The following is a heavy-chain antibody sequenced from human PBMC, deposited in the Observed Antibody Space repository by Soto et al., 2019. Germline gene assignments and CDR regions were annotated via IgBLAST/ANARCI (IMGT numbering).Heavy chain of an antibody. V-gene: IGHV3-72*01. CDR1: GFTFSDHY. CDR2: TRNKDNSYST. CDR3: ARDLFHDNSAQPFDY. D-gene: IGHD3-22*01. Sequence: GGSLRLSCAASGFTFSDHYLDWVRQAPGKGLEWVGRTRNKDNSYSTEYAASVKGRFTISRDDSKNSLYLQMSSLKTEDTAVYYCARDLFHDNSAQPFDYWGQGTLVTVSS. J-gene: IGHJ4*02.